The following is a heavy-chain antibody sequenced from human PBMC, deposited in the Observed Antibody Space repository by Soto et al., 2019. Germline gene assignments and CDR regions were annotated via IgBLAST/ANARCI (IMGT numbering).Heavy chain of an antibody. CDR1: GGSISSSSYY. D-gene: IGHD2-2*01. V-gene: IGHV4-39*01. J-gene: IGHJ4*02. CDR3: ARLSYCSSTSCYLTYYFDY. Sequence: QLQLQESGPGLVKPSETLSLTCTVSGGSISSSSYYWGWIRQPPGKGLEWIGSIYYSGSTYYNPSLKSRVTTSVDTSKNQFSLKLSSVTAADTAVYYCARLSYCSSTSCYLTYYFDYWGQGTLVTVSS. CDR2: IYYSGST.